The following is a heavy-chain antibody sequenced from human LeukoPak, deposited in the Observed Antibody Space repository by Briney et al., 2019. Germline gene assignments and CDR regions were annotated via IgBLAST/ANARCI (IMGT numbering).Heavy chain of an antibody. V-gene: IGHV1-2*02. CDR2: INPNSGGT. CDR3: ARWGKREYCSSTSCPNAFDI. J-gene: IGHJ3*02. Sequence: ASVKVSCKASGYTFTNYYMHWVRQAPGQGLEWMGWINPNSGGTNYAQKFQGRVTMTRDTSISTAYMELSRLRSDDTAVYYCARWGKREYCSSTSCPNAFDIWGQGTMVTVSS. CDR1: GYTFTNYY. D-gene: IGHD2-2*01.